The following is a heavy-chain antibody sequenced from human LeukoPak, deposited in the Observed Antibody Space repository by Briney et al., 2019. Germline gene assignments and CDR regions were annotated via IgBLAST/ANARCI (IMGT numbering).Heavy chain of an antibody. Sequence: KLGESLKISCMVSGYTFTNYWIGWVRQMPGKGLEWMGIIYPGDSDTRYSPSFQGQVTFSADKSITTAYLQWSSLKASDTAMYYCARRVGSSWQLDSWGQGTLVTVSS. CDR3: ARRVGSSWQLDS. V-gene: IGHV5-51*01. CDR2: IYPGDSDT. D-gene: IGHD6-13*01. J-gene: IGHJ4*02. CDR1: GYTFTNYW.